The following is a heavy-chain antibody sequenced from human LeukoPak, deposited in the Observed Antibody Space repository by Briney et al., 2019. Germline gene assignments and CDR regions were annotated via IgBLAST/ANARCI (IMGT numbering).Heavy chain of an antibody. CDR1: GFTFDDYG. J-gene: IGHJ1*01. CDR2: INWNGVST. D-gene: IGHD2-15*01. V-gene: IGHV3-20*04. CDR3: AREDGFCSGGSCYPH. Sequence: GGSLRLSCAASGFTFDDYGMSWVRQAPGKGLEWVSFINWNGVSTDYADSVKGRFTISRDNAKNSLFLQMNSLRAEDTALYYCAREDGFCSGGSCYPHWGQGTLVTVSS.